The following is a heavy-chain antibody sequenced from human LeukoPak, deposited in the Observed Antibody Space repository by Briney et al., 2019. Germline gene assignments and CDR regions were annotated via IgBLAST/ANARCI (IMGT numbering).Heavy chain of an antibody. D-gene: IGHD1-26*01. Sequence: ASAKVSCKASGYTFTSYGISWVRQAPGQGLEWMGWISAYNGNTNYAQKLQGRVTMTTDTSTSTAYMELRSLRSDDTAVYYCARVVGATGEYYFDYWGQGTLVTVSS. CDR3: ARVVGATGEYYFDY. CDR2: ISAYNGNT. V-gene: IGHV1-18*01. CDR1: GYTFTSYG. J-gene: IGHJ4*02.